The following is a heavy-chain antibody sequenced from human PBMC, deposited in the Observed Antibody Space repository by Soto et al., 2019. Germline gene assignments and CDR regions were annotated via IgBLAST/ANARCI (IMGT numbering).Heavy chain of an antibody. D-gene: IGHD1-1*01. Sequence: EVQLVESGGGLVQPGRSLRLSCAASGFTFDDYAMHWVRQAPGKGLEWVSGISWNSGSIGYADSVKGRFTISRDNAQNSLYLQMNSLRAEDTALYYCAKDPTSILDHNPEDAFDIWGQGTMVTVSS. CDR1: GFTFDDYA. J-gene: IGHJ3*02. V-gene: IGHV3-9*01. CDR3: AKDPTSILDHNPEDAFDI. CDR2: ISWNSGSI.